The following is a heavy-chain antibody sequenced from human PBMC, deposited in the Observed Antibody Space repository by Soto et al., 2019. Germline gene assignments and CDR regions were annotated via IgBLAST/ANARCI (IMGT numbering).Heavy chain of an antibody. CDR1: GGYVSSGSYY. CDR2: IYYSGST. D-gene: IGHD4-17*01. J-gene: IGHJ4*02. V-gene: IGHV4-61*01. Sequence: QVQLQESGPGLVKPSETLSLTCTVSGGYVSSGSYYWSWIRQPQGTGMEWIGSIYYSGSTNYTPSLKTRVTISVYTSNSLASLKPTSVTGADTAVYYRASYPTTASSDYWGQGTLVTVSS. CDR3: ASYPTTASSDY.